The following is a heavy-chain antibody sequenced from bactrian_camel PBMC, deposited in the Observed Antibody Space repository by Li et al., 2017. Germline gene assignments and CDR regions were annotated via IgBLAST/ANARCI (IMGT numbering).Heavy chain of an antibody. D-gene: IGHD3*01. J-gene: IGHJ4*01. V-gene: IGHV3-3*01. CDR1: VPINRYC. CDR2: ISTVGNG. Sequence: VQLVESGGGTVQAGGSLTLSCRASVPINRYCLAWFRQTPGNEREGVAAISTVGNGHYADSVKGRFNISRDKDKNIVYLQMNNLIPEDTAVYYCAAQPRNGDCSLIPTDFPYLGQGTQVTVS.